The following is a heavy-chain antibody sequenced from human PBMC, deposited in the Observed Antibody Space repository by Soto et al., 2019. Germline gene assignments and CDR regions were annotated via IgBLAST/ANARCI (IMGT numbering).Heavy chain of an antibody. CDR3: ARVKLAGRGSFHD. CDR1: GYSITNGYY. J-gene: IGHJ4*02. D-gene: IGHD3-3*02. Sequence: SETLSLTCAVSGYSITNGYYWGWIRQPPGKGLEWIGSIYHSGNTYYNPSLKSRVTLSIDMSKNQFSLKLRSVTAADTAMYYCARVKLAGRGSFHDWGQGTLVTVSS. V-gene: IGHV4-38-2*01. CDR2: IYHSGNT.